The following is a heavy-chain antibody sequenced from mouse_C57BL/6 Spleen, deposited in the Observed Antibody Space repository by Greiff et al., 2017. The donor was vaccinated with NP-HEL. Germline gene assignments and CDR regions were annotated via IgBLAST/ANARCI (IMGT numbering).Heavy chain of an antibody. V-gene: IGHV1-52*01. CDR1: GYTFTSYW. CDR2: IDPSDSET. D-gene: IGHD2-1*01. CDR3: ALIYYDYNAMDY. J-gene: IGHJ4*01. Sequence: QVQLQQPGAELVRPGSSVKLSCKASGYTFTSYWMHLVKQRPIQGLEWIGNIDPSDSETHYTQQFKDKATLTVDKSSSTAYMQRSSLTSEDSAVYYCALIYYDYNAMDYWGQGTSVTVSS.